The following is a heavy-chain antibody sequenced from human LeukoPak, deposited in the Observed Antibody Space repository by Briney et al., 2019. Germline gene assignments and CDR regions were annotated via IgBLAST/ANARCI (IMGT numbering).Heavy chain of an antibody. CDR2: IYYSGRT. CDR1: GGSIGTSSYF. CDR3: ARHGGLKYGGYEKRFDY. D-gene: IGHD5-12*01. J-gene: IGHJ4*02. V-gene: IGHV4-39*01. Sequence: SGTLSLTCTVSGGSIGTSSYFWGWIRQPPGKGLEWIGSIYYSGRTYYNPSLESRVTISVDTSKNQFSLKLNSVTAADTAVYYCARHGGLKYGGYEKRFDYWGQGTLVTVSS.